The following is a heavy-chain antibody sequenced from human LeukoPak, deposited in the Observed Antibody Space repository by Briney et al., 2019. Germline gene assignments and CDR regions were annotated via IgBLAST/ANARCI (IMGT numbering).Heavy chain of an antibody. J-gene: IGHJ4*02. CDR1: GFTFSDFA. CDR2: VSNSGGSR. Sequence: PGGSLRLSCAASGFTFSDFAMAWVRQAPGKGLEWGSTVSNSGGSRYHADSVKGRFTISRDNSQNTLFLQMNSLRGEDTAVYYCAKDGLSGYNFDYWGQGTLVSVSS. D-gene: IGHD5-24*01. V-gene: IGHV3-23*01. CDR3: AKDGLSGYNFDY.